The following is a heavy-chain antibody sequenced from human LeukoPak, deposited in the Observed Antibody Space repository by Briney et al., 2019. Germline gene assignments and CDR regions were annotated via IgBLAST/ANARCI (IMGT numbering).Heavy chain of an antibody. V-gene: IGHV3-48*02. CDR3: ARALTPYSSSWSGDY. J-gene: IGHJ4*02. D-gene: IGHD6-13*01. CDR1: GFTFSTYD. Sequence: PGGSLRLSCAASGFTFSTYDMNWVRQAPGKGLEWVSYISSSSSTIYYADSVKGRFTISRDNAKNSLYLQMNSLRDEDTAAYYCARALTPYSSSWSGDYWGQGTLVTVSS. CDR2: ISSSSSTI.